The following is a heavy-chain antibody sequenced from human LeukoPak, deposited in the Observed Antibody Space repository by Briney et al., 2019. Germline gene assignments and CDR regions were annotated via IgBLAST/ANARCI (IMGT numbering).Heavy chain of an antibody. D-gene: IGHD3-22*01. V-gene: IGHV3-7*01. CDR2: INQDGSDK. J-gene: IGHJ6*02. Sequence: GGSLRLSCAASGFTFSSYWMGWVRQAPGKGLEWVANINQDGSDKYSVDSVRGRFTVSRDNAKNSLYLQMNSLRAEDTAVYYCARDPHYDSSGYYPIPKYYFYGLDVWGQGTTVTVSS. CDR1: GFTFSSYW. CDR3: ARDPHYDSSGYYPIPKYYFYGLDV.